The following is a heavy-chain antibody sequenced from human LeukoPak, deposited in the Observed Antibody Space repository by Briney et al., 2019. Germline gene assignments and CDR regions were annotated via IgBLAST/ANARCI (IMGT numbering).Heavy chain of an antibody. V-gene: IGHV3-13*01. J-gene: IGHJ4*02. CDR2: IGTAGDT. CDR3: ARVAKERVGGVYYFDY. Sequence: GGALRLSCAASGFIFSDYDMHWLRQATGKDLEWVSAIGTAGDTYYTVSVKGRFTISRENAKNSLYLQMNSLRAGDTAVYYCARVAKERVGGVYYFDYWGQGTLVTVSS. D-gene: IGHD1-1*01. CDR1: GFIFSDYD.